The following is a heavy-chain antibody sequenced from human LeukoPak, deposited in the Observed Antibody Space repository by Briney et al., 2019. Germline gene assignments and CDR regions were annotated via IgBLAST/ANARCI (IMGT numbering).Heavy chain of an antibody. Sequence: SETLSLTCTVSGGSISGHYWHWIRRPPGKGLEWIGFIHSSGNTDYNPSLRSRVTLSVDTSKNQFSLKLSSVTAADTAVYYCASTSDYSNYYDYWGQGTLVTVSS. V-gene: IGHV4-4*09. D-gene: IGHD4-11*01. CDR3: ASTSDYSNYYDY. J-gene: IGHJ4*02. CDR2: IHSSGNT. CDR1: GGSISGHY.